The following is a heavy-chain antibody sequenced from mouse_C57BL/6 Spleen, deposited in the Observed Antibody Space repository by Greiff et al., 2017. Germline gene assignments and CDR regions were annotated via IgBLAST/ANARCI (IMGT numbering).Heavy chain of an antibody. D-gene: IGHD2-1*01. J-gene: IGHJ3*01. CDR1: GFNIKDYY. V-gene: IGHV14-1*01. Sequence: VQLQQSGAELVRPGASVKLSCTASGFNIKDYYMHWVKQRPEQGLEWIGRIDPEDGDTEYAPKFQGKATMIADTSSNTAYLQLSSLTSEDTAVYYCTTQYGNYQAYWGQGTLVTVSA. CDR2: IDPEDGDT. CDR3: TTQYGNYQAY.